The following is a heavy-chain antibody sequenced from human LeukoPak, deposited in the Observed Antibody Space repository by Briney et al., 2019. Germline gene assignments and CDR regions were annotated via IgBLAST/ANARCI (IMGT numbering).Heavy chain of an antibody. Sequence: RGSLRLSCAASGFTFSSYAMSWVRQAPGKGLEWVSAISGSGGSTYYADSVKGRFTISRDNSKNTLYLQMNSLRAEDTAVYYCAKQVTLVDAFDIWGQGTMVTVSS. CDR3: AKQVTLVDAFDI. CDR1: GFTFSSYA. D-gene: IGHD4/OR15-4a*01. CDR2: ISGSGGST. J-gene: IGHJ3*02. V-gene: IGHV3-23*01.